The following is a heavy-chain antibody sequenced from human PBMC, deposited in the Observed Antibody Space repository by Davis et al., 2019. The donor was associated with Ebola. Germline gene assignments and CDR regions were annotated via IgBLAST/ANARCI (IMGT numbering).Heavy chain of an antibody. D-gene: IGHD1-26*01. V-gene: IGHV4-39*01. CDR2: IYSSGST. CDR3: VRHPVGLSDAFDI. Sequence: SETLSLTCTVSDGSLSSSSYYWGWIRQPPGKGLEWIGNIYSSGSTYYNPPLKSRVTVSVDRSKNQFSLRLTSVTAADTAVYYCVRHPVGLSDAFDIWGQGRLVAVSS. CDR1: DGSLSSSSYY. J-gene: IGHJ3*02.